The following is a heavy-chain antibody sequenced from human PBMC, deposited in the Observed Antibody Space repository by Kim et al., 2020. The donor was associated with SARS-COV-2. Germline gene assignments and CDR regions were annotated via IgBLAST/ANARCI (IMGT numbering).Heavy chain of an antibody. J-gene: IGHJ4*02. CDR3: AKDSWGSSSSGYDY. D-gene: IGHD6-6*01. CDR2: ISGSGGST. V-gene: IGHV3-23*01. Sequence: GGSLRLSCAASGFTFSSYAMSWVRQAPGKGLEWVSAISGSGGSTYYADSVKGRFTISRDNSKNTLYLQMNSLRAEDTAVYYCAKDSWGSSSSGYDYWGQGTLVTVSS. CDR1: GFTFSSYA.